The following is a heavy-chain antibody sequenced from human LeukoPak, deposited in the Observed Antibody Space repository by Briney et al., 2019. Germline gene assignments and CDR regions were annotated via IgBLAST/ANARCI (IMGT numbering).Heavy chain of an antibody. CDR3: TRDTGTTGEVKFDP. CDR1: GGSFSGYY. D-gene: IGHD4-17*01. CDR2: IYTTGST. Sequence: SETLSLTCAVYGGSFSGYYWSWIRQPPGKGLEWIGRIYTTGSTTYNPSLKSRVTMSVDTSKNQFSLNLMSVTAADTAVYYCTRDTGTTGEVKFDPWGQGTLVTVSS. J-gene: IGHJ5*02. V-gene: IGHV4-59*10.